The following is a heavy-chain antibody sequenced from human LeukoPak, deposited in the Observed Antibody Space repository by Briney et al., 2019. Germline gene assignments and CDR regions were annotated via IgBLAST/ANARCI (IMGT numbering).Heavy chain of an antibody. D-gene: IGHD2-15*01. CDR1: GITLSSYA. V-gene: IGHV3-30*04. CDR3: ARGTEGYCSGGSCCLDY. Sequence: GGSLRLSCAASGITLSSYAMHWVRQAPGKGLEWVAVISYDGSNKYYADSVKGRFTISRDNSKNTLYLQMNSLRAEDTAVYYCARGTEGYCSGGSCCLDYWGQGTLVTVSS. CDR2: ISYDGSNK. J-gene: IGHJ4*02.